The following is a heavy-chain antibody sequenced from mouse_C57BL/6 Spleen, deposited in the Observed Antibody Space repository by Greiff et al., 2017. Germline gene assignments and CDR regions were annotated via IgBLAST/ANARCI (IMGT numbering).Heavy chain of an antibody. CDR2: IAPSYSST. CDR1: CYPFPISF. D-gene: IGHD2-10*02. V-gene: IGHV1-59*01. J-gene: IGHJ4*01. CDR3: ARRYGPHYAMDY. Sequence: VPLPPPCSALFLPCPSFHFSFPSSCYPFPISFLPFLNPRPCQGLYLIFVIAPSYSSTNYNPNFNVTSTLTLYTSSSTAYMQLSSLTSEDSAVYYCARRYGPHYAMDYWGQGTSVTVSS.